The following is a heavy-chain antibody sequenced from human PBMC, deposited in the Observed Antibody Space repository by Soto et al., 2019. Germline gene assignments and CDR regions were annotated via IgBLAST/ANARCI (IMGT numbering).Heavy chain of an antibody. CDR2: IYYSGST. V-gene: IGHV4-31*02. CDR3: ARSFGGAAAGVFAY. D-gene: IGHD6-13*01. CDR1: GGSIRDGGDY. J-gene: IGHJ4*02. Sequence: LSKSVAGGSIRDGGDYRSCIRQHPGKGLEWIGYIYYSGSTYYNPSLKSRVTISVDTSKNQFSLKLSSVTAADTAVYYCARSFGGAAAGVFAYWVQGTLVTVTS.